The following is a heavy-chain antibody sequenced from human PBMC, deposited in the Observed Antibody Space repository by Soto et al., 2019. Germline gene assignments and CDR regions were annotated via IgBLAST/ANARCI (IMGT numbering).Heavy chain of an antibody. CDR3: ARKVSMSTGRPDLWYFDL. CDR2: ISGGGDAT. D-gene: IGHD3-3*01. Sequence: EVPLWESGGGFVQPGASLRLSCAASGFTFSPDALTWVRQAPGKWLEWVSAISGGGDATFYADYVKGRYTITRDNSENVLYLQITTPRAEDWAVYYCARKVSMSTGRPDLWYFDLWGSGTLVTVSS. V-gene: IGHV3-23*01. CDR1: GFTFSPDA. J-gene: IGHJ2*01.